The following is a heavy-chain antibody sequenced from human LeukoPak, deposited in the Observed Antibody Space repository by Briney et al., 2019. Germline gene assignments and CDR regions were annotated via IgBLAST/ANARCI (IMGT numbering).Heavy chain of an antibody. J-gene: IGHJ5*02. D-gene: IGHD3-22*01. CDR1: GASISSYY. V-gene: IGHV4-59*01. Sequence: PSETLSLTCSVSGASISSYYYNWIRQSPGKGLEWIGYIYYSGITNYNPSLKSRVTMSLDTSNNQFSLKLSSVTAADTAVYYCARVLLSSGYSTWGQETLVTVSS. CDR3: ARVLLSSGYST. CDR2: IYYSGIT.